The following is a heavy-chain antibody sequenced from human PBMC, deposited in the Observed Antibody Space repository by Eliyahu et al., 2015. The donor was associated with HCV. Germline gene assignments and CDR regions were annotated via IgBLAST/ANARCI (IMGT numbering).Heavy chain of an antibody. CDR1: GFPFSXYT. V-gene: IGHV3-21*01. CDR3: ARDPRSYYCTSTSCYRVDV. Sequence: EVQLVESGGGLVKPGGSLRLSCAVXGFPFSXYTMNWVRQAPGKGLEWVSSISSSSSYIYYADSVKGRFTISRDNANNSVYLQMNSLRAEDTAVYYCARDPRSYYCTSTSCYRVDVWGQGTTVTVSS. CDR2: ISSSSSYI. J-gene: IGHJ6*02. D-gene: IGHD2-2*02.